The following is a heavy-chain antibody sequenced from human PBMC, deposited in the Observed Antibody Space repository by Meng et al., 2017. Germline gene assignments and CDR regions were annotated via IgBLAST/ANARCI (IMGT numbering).Heavy chain of an antibody. J-gene: IGHJ4*02. CDR1: GGTFSSYA. D-gene: IGHD7-27*01. CDR2: IIPIFGTA. CDR3: ASNDGTGDRTGGDY. Sequence: GLLGRSGVGVKNAGPRVKFSCKASGGTFSSYAISWVRQAPGQGLEWMGGIIPIFGTANYAQKFQGRVTITADESTSTAYMELSSLRSEDTAVYYCASNDGTGDRTGGDYWGQGTLVTVSS. V-gene: IGHV1-69*01.